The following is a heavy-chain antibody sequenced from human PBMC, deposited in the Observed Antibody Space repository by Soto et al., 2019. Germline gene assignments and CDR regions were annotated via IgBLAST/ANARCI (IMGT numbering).Heavy chain of an antibody. D-gene: IGHD3-9*01. Sequence: PGGSLRLSCAASGFTFSSYSMNWVRQTPGKGLEWVSYISSSSSTISYADSVKGRFTISRDNANNSLYLQMNSLRAEDTAVYYCATGVYMYFDYLREGGDYFDNWGQGTLVTVSS. V-gene: IGHV3-48*01. CDR3: ATGVYMYFDYLREGGDYFDN. CDR1: GFTFSSYS. CDR2: ISSSSSTI. J-gene: IGHJ4*02.